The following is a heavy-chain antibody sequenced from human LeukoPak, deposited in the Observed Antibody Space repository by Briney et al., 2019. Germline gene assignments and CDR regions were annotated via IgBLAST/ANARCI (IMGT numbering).Heavy chain of an antibody. CDR3: ARGWDPSIAVAGFEFDY. V-gene: IGHV7-4-1*02. CDR1: GYTFTSYA. CDR2: INTNTGNP. J-gene: IGHJ4*02. D-gene: IGHD6-19*01. Sequence: ASVKVSCKASGYTFTSYAMNWVRQAPGQGLEWMGWINTNTGNPTYAQGFTGRFVFSLDTSVSTAYLQISSLKAEDTAVYYCARGWDPSIAVAGFEFDYWGQGTLVTVSS.